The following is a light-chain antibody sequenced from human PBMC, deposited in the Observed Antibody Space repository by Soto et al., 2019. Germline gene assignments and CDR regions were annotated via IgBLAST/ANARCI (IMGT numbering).Light chain of an antibody. CDR1: SSNIGSNY. CDR2: RSN. CDR3: AAWDDSLSGVL. V-gene: IGLV1-47*01. J-gene: IGLJ2*01. Sequence: QLVLSQPPSASGTPGQRVTVSCSGSSSNIGSNYVYWYQQLPSTAPKLLIYRSNQRPSGVPDRFTGSKSGTSASLVISGLRSEDEADYFCAAWDDSLSGVLFGGGTQLTVL.